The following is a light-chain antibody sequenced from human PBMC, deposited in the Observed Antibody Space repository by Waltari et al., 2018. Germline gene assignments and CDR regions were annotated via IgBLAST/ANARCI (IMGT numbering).Light chain of an antibody. Sequence: QSALTQPPSASGSPGQSVTISCTGTSSDVGGYNYVCWYQHHPGKAPKLMIYDVYKRPSGVPDRFSGSKSGSTASLTVSGLKAEDEADYYCSSYAGSNNLLFGGGTKLTVL. CDR1: SSDVGGYNY. V-gene: IGLV2-8*01. CDR2: DVY. CDR3: SSYAGSNNLL. J-gene: IGLJ2*01.